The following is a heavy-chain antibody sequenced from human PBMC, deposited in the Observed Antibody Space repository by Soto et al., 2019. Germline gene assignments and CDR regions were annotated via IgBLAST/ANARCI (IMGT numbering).Heavy chain of an antibody. V-gene: IGHV3-9*01. J-gene: IGHJ3*02. Sequence: GGSLRLSCAASGFTFDDYAMHWVRQAPGKGLEWVSGISWNSGSIGYADSVKGRFTISRDNAKNSLYLQMNSLRAEDTALYYCECSGRDCEGCDIWGQGTMVTVSS. D-gene: IGHD2-15*01. CDR3: ECSGRDCEGCDI. CDR2: ISWNSGSI. CDR1: GFTFDDYA.